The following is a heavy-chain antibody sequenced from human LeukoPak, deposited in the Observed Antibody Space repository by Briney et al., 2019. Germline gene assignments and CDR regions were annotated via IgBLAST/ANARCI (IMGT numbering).Heavy chain of an antibody. CDR3: ARDYYGSGSHATGMDV. CDR1: GFTFSSYS. V-gene: IGHV3-30*03. D-gene: IGHD3-10*01. CDR2: ISDDGSRK. Sequence: GGSLRLPCAASGFTFSSYSMNWVRQAPGQGLEWVAMISDDGSRKYHADSVKGRFSISRDNSKNTLFLQMNSLRVDDTAVYYCARDYYGSGSHATGMDVWGQGTTVTVSS. J-gene: IGHJ6*02.